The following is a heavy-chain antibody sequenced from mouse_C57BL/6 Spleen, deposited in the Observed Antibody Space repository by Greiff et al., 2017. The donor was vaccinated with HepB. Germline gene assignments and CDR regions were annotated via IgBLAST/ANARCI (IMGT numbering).Heavy chain of an antibody. J-gene: IGHJ3*01. CDR3: ARGGYDYDGAWFAY. D-gene: IGHD2-4*01. Sequence: EVQLQESGPELVKPGDSVKISCKASGYSFTGYFMNWVMQSHGKSLEWIGRINPYNGDTFYNQKFKGKATLTVDKSSSTAHMERRSLTSEDSAVYYCARGGYDYDGAWFAYWGQGTLVTVSA. CDR1: GYSFTGYF. V-gene: IGHV1-20*01. CDR2: INPYNGDT.